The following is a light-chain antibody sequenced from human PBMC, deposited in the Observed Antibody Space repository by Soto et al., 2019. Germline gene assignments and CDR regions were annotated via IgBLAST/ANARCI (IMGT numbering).Light chain of an antibody. J-gene: IGLJ3*02. Sequence: QSVLTQPPSASGSPGQSVTISCTGTSSDVGGHNYVSWYQQHPGKAPKLMIYEVSKRPSGVPDRFSGSKSGNTASLTVSGLQAEDEADYYCISYAGSNNWVFGGGTKLTVL. CDR3: ISYAGSNNWV. V-gene: IGLV2-8*01. CDR1: SSDVGGHNY. CDR2: EVS.